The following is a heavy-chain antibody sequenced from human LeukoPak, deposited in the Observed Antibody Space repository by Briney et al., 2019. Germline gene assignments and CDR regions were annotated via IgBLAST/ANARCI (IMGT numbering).Heavy chain of an antibody. D-gene: IGHD3-10*01. Sequence: SEPLSLTCTVSGGSISTGSYSWNWIRQPAGKGLEWIGRIYTSGSTNYTPSLKSRVTVSVDTSKNQFSLKLSSVTAADTAVYYCARDYGSGDQKCFDPWGQGTLVTVSS. CDR1: GGSISTGSYS. J-gene: IGHJ5*02. CDR2: IYTSGST. CDR3: ARDYGSGDQKCFDP. V-gene: IGHV4-61*02.